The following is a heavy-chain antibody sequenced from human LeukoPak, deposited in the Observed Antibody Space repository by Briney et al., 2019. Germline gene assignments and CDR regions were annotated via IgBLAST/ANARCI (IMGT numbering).Heavy chain of an antibody. J-gene: IGHJ4*02. D-gene: IGHD3-10*01. CDR1: GFTFASYS. V-gene: IGHV3-21*01. Sequence: PGGSLRLSCTPSGFTFASYSMNWVRQAPGKGLEWVSSITSTGTNIYYADSVKGRFTISRDNARNSLYLQMNSLRAEDTAVYYCARDLCYYGPGSYSVWGQGTLVTVSS. CDR2: ITSTGTNI. CDR3: ARDLCYYGPGSYSV.